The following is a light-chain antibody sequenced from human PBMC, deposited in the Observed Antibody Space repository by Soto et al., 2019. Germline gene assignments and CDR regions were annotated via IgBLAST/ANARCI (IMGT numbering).Light chain of an antibody. CDR1: SSNIGAGHD. Sequence: QSVLTQPPSVSGAPGQSVTISCTGSSSNIGAGHDVHWYQHLPGTAPKLLIYGNGNRPSGVPDRFSGSKSGTSASLAITGIQAEDEADYYCQSYDTNLSGVEVFGNGKKVTVL. CDR2: GNG. J-gene: IGLJ1*01. CDR3: QSYDTNLSGVEV. V-gene: IGLV1-40*01.